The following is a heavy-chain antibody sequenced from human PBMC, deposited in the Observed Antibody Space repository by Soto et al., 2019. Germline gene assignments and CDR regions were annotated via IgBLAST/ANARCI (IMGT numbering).Heavy chain of an antibody. CDR1: GGTFSSYT. V-gene: IGHV1-69*04. Sequence: SVKVSCKASGGTFSSYTISWVRQAPGQGLEWMGRIIPILGIANYAQKFQGRVTITADKSTSTAYMELSSLRSEDTAVYYCARDDPRVTQHYYMAVWGKGTTVTVSS. D-gene: IGHD2-2*01. CDR2: IIPILGIA. CDR3: ARDDPRVTQHYYMAV. J-gene: IGHJ6*03.